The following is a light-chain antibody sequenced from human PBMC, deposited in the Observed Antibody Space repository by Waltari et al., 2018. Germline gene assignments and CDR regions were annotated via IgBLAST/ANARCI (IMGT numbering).Light chain of an antibody. CDR2: DAS. Sequence: AIQLTQSPSSLSASVGHRVTITCRASQDIVSALAWYQQKPGRAPKLLISDASTLGTGVPSRFSGSGSGTDFTLSISSLQPEDFATYYCQHYNSFSHIYTFGQGTKLEI. V-gene: IGKV1-13*02. J-gene: IGKJ2*01. CDR3: QHYNSFSHIYT. CDR1: QDIVSA.